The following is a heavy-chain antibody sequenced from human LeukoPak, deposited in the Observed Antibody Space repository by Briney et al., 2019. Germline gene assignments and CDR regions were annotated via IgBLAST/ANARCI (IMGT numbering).Heavy chain of an antibody. CDR3: AKDFWVDSSSWYDY. J-gene: IGHJ4*02. Sequence: PGGSPRLSCAASGLTIDDYAMHWVRQAPGKGLEWVSLISGDGGSTYYADSVKGRFTISRDNSKNSLYLQMNSLRTEDTALYYCAKDFWVDSSSWYDYWGQGTLVTASS. D-gene: IGHD6-13*01. CDR2: ISGDGGST. CDR1: GLTIDDYA. V-gene: IGHV3-43*02.